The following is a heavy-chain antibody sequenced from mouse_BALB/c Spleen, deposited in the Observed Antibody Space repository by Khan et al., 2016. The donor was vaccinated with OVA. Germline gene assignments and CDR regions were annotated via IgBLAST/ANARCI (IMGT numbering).Heavy chain of an antibody. CDR1: GFSLTSYA. Sequence: QVQLKGSGPGLVAPSQSLSITCTVTGFSLTSYAIHWIRQPPGKGLEWLGVIWAGGSTNYNSALMSRLSISKDNSKSQVFLKMNSLQTHDTAMYYCARNREPDCFDYWGQGTTLTVSS. CDR2: IWAGGST. V-gene: IGHV2-9*02. CDR3: ARNREPDCFDY. J-gene: IGHJ2*01.